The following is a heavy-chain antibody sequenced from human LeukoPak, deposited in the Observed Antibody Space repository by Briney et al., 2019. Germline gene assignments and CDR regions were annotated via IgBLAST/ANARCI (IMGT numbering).Heavy chain of an antibody. CDR1: GFTFSSYW. V-gene: IGHV3-7*01. Sequence: GGSLRLSCAASGFTFSSYWMSWVRQAPGKGLEWVANIKEDGSESHYVDSVKGRFTISRDNAKNSLYLQMNSLRAEDTAVYFCAKAGLLWFGESWIDVWGQGTTVTVSS. CDR2: IKEDGSES. J-gene: IGHJ6*02. D-gene: IGHD3-10*01. CDR3: AKAGLLWFGESWIDV.